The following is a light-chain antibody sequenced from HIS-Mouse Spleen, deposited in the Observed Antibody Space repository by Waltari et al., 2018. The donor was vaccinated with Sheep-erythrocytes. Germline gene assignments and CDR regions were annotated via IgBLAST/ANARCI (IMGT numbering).Light chain of an antibody. CDR3: QSYASSNYV. CDR1: SGSIASNY. Sequence: NFMLTQPHSVSESPGKTVTISCTRSSGSIASNYVQWYQQDPGSAPTTVVYEDNQRPPGAPGLFSGSIDSSSSSASLSISGLKTEDEAVYYCQSYASSNYVFGTGTKVTVL. J-gene: IGLJ1*01. V-gene: IGLV6-57*04. CDR2: EDN.